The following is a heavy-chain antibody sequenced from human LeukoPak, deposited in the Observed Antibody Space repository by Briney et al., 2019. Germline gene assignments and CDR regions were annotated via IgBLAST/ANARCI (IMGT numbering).Heavy chain of an antibody. J-gene: IGHJ3*02. CDR3: ARDGDISAFDI. V-gene: IGHV3-21*01. D-gene: IGHD2-15*01. CDR2: ISSSSSYI. Sequence: GGSLRLSCAASGFTFSSYSMNWVRQAPGKGLEWVSSISSSSSYIYYADSVKGRFTISRDNAKNSLYLQMISLRAEDTAVYYCARDGDISAFDIWGQGTMVTVSS. CDR1: GFTFSSYS.